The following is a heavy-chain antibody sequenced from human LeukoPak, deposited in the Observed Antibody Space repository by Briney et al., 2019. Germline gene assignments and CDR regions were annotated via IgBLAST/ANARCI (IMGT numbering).Heavy chain of an antibody. Sequence: SETLSLTCTVSGGSISSYYWSWIRQPPGKGLEWIGYIYYSGSTNYNPSLKSRVTISVDTSKNQFSLKLSSVTAAGTAVYYCARVFRGVTNYGMDVWGQGTTVTVSS. V-gene: IGHV4-59*01. J-gene: IGHJ6*02. CDR1: GGSISSYY. CDR2: IYYSGST. CDR3: ARVFRGVTNYGMDV. D-gene: IGHD3-10*01.